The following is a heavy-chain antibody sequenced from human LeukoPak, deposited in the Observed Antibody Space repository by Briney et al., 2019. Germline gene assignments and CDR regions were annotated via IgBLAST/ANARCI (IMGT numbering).Heavy chain of an antibody. D-gene: IGHD3-10*01. Sequence: SDTLSLTCTVSGGSISSYYWSWIRQPPGKGLEWVGYICYSGSTNYNPSLKSRVNMSVDTSKTQFSLKLSSVTAADTAVYYCAREGMARGVRALDYYYYYMDVWGNGTTVTIPS. J-gene: IGHJ6*03. CDR3: AREGMARGVRALDYYYYYMDV. CDR1: GGSISSYY. CDR2: ICYSGST. V-gene: IGHV4-59*12.